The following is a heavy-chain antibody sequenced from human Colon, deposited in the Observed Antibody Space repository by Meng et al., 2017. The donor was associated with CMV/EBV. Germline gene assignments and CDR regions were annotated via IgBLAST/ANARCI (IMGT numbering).Heavy chain of an antibody. CDR2: ISGSGGST. V-gene: IGHV3-23*01. Sequence: GESLKISCAASGFTFSSYAMSWVRQAPGKGLEWVSAISGSGGSTYYADSVKGRFTISRDNSKNTLYLQMNSLRAEDTAVYYCAKDHGESAIVVLPAEDYWGQGTLVTVSS. D-gene: IGHD2-2*01. CDR1: GFTFSSYA. J-gene: IGHJ4*02. CDR3: AKDHGESAIVVLPAEDY.